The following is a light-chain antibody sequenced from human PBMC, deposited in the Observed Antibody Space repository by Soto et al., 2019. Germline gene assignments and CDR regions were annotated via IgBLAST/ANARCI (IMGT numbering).Light chain of an antibody. CDR1: QGIIQY. V-gene: IGKV1-9*01. CDR2: DAV. J-gene: IGKJ4*01. CDR3: QQVNYCPLT. Sequence: DIHLTQSPSLLSAFVGNRVTIPCRASQGIIQYVAWYQQKPGKAPKLLVYDAVVLQDGVPLRFSGTGSATEFILIINGLQPEDFATYYCQQVNYCPLTFGGGTKVDIK.